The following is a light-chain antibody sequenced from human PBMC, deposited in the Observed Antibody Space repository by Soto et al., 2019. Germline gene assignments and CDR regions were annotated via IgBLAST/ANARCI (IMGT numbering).Light chain of an antibody. CDR3: QQYNSYWT. Sequence: DIQMTQSPSTLSASVGDRVTITCRASQSVSSSLDWYQQKPGQAHKLLIYKASSFESGVPSRFSASGSETEFTLPITSVQHDDFATYYCQQYNSYWTCGQGTEVEIK. CDR1: QSVSSS. J-gene: IGKJ1*01. V-gene: IGKV1-5*03. CDR2: KAS.